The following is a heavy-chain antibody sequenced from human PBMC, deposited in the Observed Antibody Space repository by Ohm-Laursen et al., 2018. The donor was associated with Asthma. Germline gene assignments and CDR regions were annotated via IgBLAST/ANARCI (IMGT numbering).Heavy chain of an antibody. CDR3: AKDWGYCSGNSCYYFDN. D-gene: IGHD2-15*01. J-gene: IGHJ4*02. CDR2: ISYDGSSE. V-gene: IGHV3-30*18. Sequence: SLRLSCAASGFTFSRYGMHRVRQAPGKGLEWVAAISYDGSSEYYADSVKGRFTISRDNSKNTLYVQMNSLRGEDTAVYYCAKDWGYCSGNSCYYFDNWGQGTLVTVSS. CDR1: GFTFSRYG.